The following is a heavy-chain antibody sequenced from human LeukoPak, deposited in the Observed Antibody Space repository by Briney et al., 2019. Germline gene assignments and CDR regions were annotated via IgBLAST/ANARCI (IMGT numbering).Heavy chain of an antibody. CDR1: GFTFSTYW. D-gene: IGHD2-15*01. CDR3: ARGRYCSGNRCSFFDF. V-gene: IGHV3-7*01. Sequence: PGGSLRLSCTASGFTFSTYWVNWVRQAPGKGLEWVANIKQDGGEKYYVDSVKGRFTISRDNAKNSLYLQMNSLRAEDTAVYYCARGRYCSGNRCSFFDFWGQGTLVTVSS. CDR2: IKQDGGEK. J-gene: IGHJ4*02.